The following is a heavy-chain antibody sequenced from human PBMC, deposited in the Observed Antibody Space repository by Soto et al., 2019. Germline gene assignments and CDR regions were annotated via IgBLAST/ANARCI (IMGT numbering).Heavy chain of an antibody. CDR2: IYSGGST. Sequence: PGGSLRLSCAASGFTVSSNYMSWVRQAPGKGLEWASVIYSGGSTYYADSVMGRFTISRDNSKNALYLQMYSLRAEDTAVYFCVRGVEMTSIGYYFDFWGQGTLVTVSS. V-gene: IGHV3-53*01. D-gene: IGHD3-16*01. CDR3: VRGVEMTSIGYYFDF. J-gene: IGHJ4*02. CDR1: GFTVSSNY.